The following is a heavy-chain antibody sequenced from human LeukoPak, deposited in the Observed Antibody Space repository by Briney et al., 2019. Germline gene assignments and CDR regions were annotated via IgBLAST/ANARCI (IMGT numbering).Heavy chain of an antibody. J-gene: IGHJ3*02. CDR1: GGSISTYY. D-gene: IGHD6-19*01. CDR3: AREGSSSGWRPFDI. CDR2: IKNSGNT. V-gene: IGHV4-4*07. Sequence: TTSETLSLTCSVSGGSISTYYWSWIRQPAGKGLEWIGRIKNSGNTNHNPSLESRVTLSLDTSKNQFSLNLSSVTAADTAVYYCAREGSSSGWRPFDIWGQGTVVTVSS.